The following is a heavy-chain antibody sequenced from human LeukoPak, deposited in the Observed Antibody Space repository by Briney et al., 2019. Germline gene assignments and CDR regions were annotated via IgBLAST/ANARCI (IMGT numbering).Heavy chain of an antibody. J-gene: IGHJ4*02. CDR1: GVTFSSYS. Sequence: PGGSLRLSCAASGVTFSSYSMNWVRQAPGKGLEWVSSISSSSSYIYYADSVKGRFTISRDNAKNSLYLQMNSLRAEDTAVYYCARDGVTMIVVVPLDYWGQGTLVTVSS. V-gene: IGHV3-21*01. CDR3: ARDGVTMIVVVPLDY. CDR2: ISSSSSYI. D-gene: IGHD3-22*01.